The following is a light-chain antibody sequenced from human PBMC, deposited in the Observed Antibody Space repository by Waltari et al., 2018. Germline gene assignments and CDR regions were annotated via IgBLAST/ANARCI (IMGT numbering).Light chain of an antibody. V-gene: IGLV1-44*01. Sequence: QSVLTQPPSASGTPGQRVTISCSGSSSNIGTTTVNWYQQVPGAAPKLLIYGNNQRPSGVPDRFSGSTSGTSASLAISWLQSEDEADYYCATWDDYLRGVFGGGTKLTVL. CDR3: ATWDDYLRGV. J-gene: IGLJ3*02. CDR2: GNN. CDR1: SSNIGTTT.